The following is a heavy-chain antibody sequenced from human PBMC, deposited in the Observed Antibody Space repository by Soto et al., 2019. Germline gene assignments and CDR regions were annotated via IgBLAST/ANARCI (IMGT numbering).Heavy chain of an antibody. V-gene: IGHV4-34*01. J-gene: IGHJ4*02. Sequence: QVQLQQWGAGLLKPSETLSVTCAVYGGSFSGYYWSWIRQPQGKGLEWIGEIGNGGGTIYNPSLETRVTISEDSSNKQFSLKVNSVTAADTAVYYCARHGGYYFDYWGQGAPVTVSS. CDR2: IGNGGGT. CDR1: GGSFSGYY. D-gene: IGHD3-16*01. CDR3: ARHGGYYFDY.